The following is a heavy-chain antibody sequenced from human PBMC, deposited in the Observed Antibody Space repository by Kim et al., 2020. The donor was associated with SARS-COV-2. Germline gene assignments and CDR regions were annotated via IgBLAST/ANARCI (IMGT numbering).Heavy chain of an antibody. CDR1: GFTFTSSA. V-gene: IGHV1-58*02. Sequence: SVKVSCKASGFTFTSSAMQWVRQARGQRLEWIGWIVVGSGNTNYAQKFQERVTITRDMSTSTAYMELSSLRSEDTAVYYCAALSSTSEGYYYYYGMDFWGQGTTVTVSS. CDR2: IVVGSGNT. CDR3: AALSSTSEGYYYYYGMDF. J-gene: IGHJ6*02. D-gene: IGHD2-2*01.